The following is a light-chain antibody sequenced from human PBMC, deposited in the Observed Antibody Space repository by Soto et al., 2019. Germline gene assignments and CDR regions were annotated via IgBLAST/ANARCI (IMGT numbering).Light chain of an antibody. CDR3: QQTYSSPQT. CDR2: ATS. J-gene: IGKJ2*01. CDR1: QSISNY. V-gene: IGKV1-39*01. Sequence: DIQMTQSPSSLSASVGDRVTITCRASQSISNYANWYQQKPGKAPNLLIYATSSLQTGVPSRFSDSGSGTDFTLTISSLQPEDFAIYYCQQTYSSPQTFGQGTKLE.